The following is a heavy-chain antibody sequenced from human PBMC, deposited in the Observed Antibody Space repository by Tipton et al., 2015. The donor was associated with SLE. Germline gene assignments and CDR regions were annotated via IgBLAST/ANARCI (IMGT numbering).Heavy chain of an antibody. CDR2: INHSGST. D-gene: IGHD2-15*01. CDR1: GGSFSGYY. V-gene: IGHV4-34*01. J-gene: IGHJ4*02. CDR3: ARGVGGYFDY. Sequence: LRLSCAVYGGSFSGYYWSWIRQPPGKGLEWIGEINHSGSTNYNPSLKSRVTISVDTSKNQFSLKLSSVTAADTAVYYCARGVGGYFDYWGQGTLVTVSS.